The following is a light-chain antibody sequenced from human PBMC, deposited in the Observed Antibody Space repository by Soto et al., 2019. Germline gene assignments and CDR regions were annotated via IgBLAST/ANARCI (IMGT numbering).Light chain of an antibody. Sequence: DIRMTQSPSSLSASVGDRVTITGRASQSIRSYLNWSQQKPGKAPKLLIYAASSLQSGVTSRFSGSGSGTDFTLTISSLQPEDFATYYCHQTYSIPYTFGQGTKLEIK. CDR2: AAS. J-gene: IGKJ2*01. CDR1: QSIRSY. CDR3: HQTYSIPYT. V-gene: IGKV1-39*01.